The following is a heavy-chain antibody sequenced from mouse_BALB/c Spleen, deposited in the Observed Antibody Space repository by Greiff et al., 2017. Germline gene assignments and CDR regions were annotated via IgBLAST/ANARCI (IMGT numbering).Heavy chain of an antibody. CDR3: ARGGEEGGFAY. CDR1: GYTFTSYV. CDR2: INPYNDGT. Sequence: VQLQQSGPELVKPGASVKMSCKASGYTFTSYVMHWVKQKPGQGLEWIGYINPYNDGTKYNEKFKGKATLTSDKSSSTAYMELSSLTSEDSAVYYCARGGEEGGFAYWGQGTLVTVAA. V-gene: IGHV1-14*01. J-gene: IGHJ3*01.